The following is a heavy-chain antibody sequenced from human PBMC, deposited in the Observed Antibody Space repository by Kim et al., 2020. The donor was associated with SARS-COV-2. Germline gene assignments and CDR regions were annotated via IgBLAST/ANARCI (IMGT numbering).Heavy chain of an antibody. D-gene: IGHD3-10*01. V-gene: IGHV1-24*01. J-gene: IGHJ6*02. CDR3: ATGFVLDGSLRPNYYYYYGMDV. CDR1: GYTLTELS. CDR2: FDPEDGET. Sequence: SVKVSCKVSGYTLTELSMHWVRQAPGKGLEWMGGFDPEDGETIYAQKFQGRVTMTEDTSTDTAYMELSSLRSEDTAVYYCATGFVLDGSLRPNYYYYYGMDVWGQGTTVTVSS.